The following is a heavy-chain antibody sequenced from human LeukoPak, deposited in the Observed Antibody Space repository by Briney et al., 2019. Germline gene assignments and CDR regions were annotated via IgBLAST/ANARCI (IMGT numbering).Heavy chain of an antibody. D-gene: IGHD6-19*01. V-gene: IGHV1-2*02. Sequence: GASVKVSCKASGYTFTGYYMHWVRQAPGQGLEWMGWIKPNSGGTNYAQKFQGRVTMTRDTSISTAYMELSRLRSDDTAVYYCARDRGIAVASTPDYWGQGTLVTVPS. CDR3: ARDRGIAVASTPDY. CDR1: GYTFTGYY. CDR2: IKPNSGGT. J-gene: IGHJ4*02.